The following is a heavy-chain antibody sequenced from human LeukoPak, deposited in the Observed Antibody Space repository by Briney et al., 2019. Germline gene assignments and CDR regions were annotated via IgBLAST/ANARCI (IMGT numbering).Heavy chain of an antibody. J-gene: IGHJ5*02. D-gene: IGHD4-11*01. CDR1: GFTVSSNY. CDR2: IYSGGST. CDR3: ARERRYDYSNYYWFDP. Sequence: PGGSLRLSCAASGFTVSSNYTSWVRQAPGKGLEWVSVIYSGGSTYYADSVKGRFTISRDNSKNTLYLQMNSLRAEDTAVYYCARERRYDYSNYYWFDPWGQGTLVTVSS. V-gene: IGHV3-66*01.